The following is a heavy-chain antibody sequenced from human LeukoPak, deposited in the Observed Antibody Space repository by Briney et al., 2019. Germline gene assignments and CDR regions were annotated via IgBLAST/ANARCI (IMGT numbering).Heavy chain of an antibody. CDR3: ATFLSFYGDYGLRVGYFDY. CDR2: FHHEDGET. CDR1: GYTLTELS. Sequence: ASVKVSCKVSGYTLTELSMHWVRQARGTGLVLMGGFHHEDGETIYAQKFQGRVTMTEDTSTDTAYMELSSLRSEDTAVYYCATFLSFYGDYGLRVGYFDYWGQGTLVTVSS. J-gene: IGHJ4*02. D-gene: IGHD4-17*01. V-gene: IGHV1-24*01.